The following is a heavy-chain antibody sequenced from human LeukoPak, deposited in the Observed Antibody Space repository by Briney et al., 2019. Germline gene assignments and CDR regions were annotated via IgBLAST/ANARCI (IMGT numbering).Heavy chain of an antibody. D-gene: IGHD2-21*01. Sequence: ASVKVSCKASGGTFSSYAISWVRQAPGQGLEWMGWINPNTGGTNFAQKFQGRVSMTLDTSISAAYMELTSLTSDDTAVYYCARAIVLVSATLDYWGQGTLLTVST. V-gene: IGHV1-2*02. CDR3: ARAIVLVSATLDY. J-gene: IGHJ4*02. CDR2: INPNTGGT. CDR1: GGTFSSYA.